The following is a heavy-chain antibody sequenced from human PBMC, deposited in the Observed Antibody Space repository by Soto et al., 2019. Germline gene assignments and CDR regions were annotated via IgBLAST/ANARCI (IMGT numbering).Heavy chain of an antibody. CDR2: ISYDGSNK. D-gene: IGHD6-13*01. CDR3: ARDQLAYFDY. CDR1: GFTFSSYA. V-gene: IGHV3-30-3*01. J-gene: IGHJ4*02. Sequence: QVQLVESGGGVVQPGRSLRLSCAASGFTFSSYAMHWVRQAPGKGLEWVAVISYDGSNKYYADSVKGRFTISRDNSKNTLYLQMNSLRAEDTAVYYCARDQLAYFDYWGQVTLVTVSS.